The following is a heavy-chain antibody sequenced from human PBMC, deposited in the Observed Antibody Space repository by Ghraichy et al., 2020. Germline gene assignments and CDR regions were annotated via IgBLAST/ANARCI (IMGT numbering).Heavy chain of an antibody. J-gene: IGHJ3*02. CDR3: ARELWVTAPGI. D-gene: IGHD2-21*02. CDR1: GFTFGRYW. V-gene: IGHV3-7*01. CDR2: IKQDGSAY. Sequence: GGSLRLSCAASGFTFGRYWMTWVRQAPGKGLECVSNIKQDGSAYYYVYSVKGRFTISRENTKNSLYLQMNSLRAEDTAVYYCARELWVTAPGIWGQGTMVTVSS.